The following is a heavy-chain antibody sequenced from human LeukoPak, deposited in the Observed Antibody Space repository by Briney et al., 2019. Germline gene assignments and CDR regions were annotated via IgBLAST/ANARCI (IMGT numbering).Heavy chain of an antibody. D-gene: IGHD3-22*01. J-gene: IGHJ4*02. Sequence: SVKVSCKASGGTFSSYAISWVRQAPGQGLEWMGGIIPIFGTANYAQKFQGRVTITADESTSTAYMELSSLRSDDTAVYYCAREYYDSSGYPEFDYWGQGTLVTVSS. CDR3: AREYYDSSGYPEFDY. CDR1: GGTFSSYA. V-gene: IGHV1-69*01. CDR2: IIPIFGTA.